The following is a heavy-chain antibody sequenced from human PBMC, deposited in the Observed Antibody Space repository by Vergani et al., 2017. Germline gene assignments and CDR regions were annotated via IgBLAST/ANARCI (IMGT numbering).Heavy chain of an antibody. Sequence: VEAGGGLVQPGGSLRLSCTASGFTFQACAFHWVRQVSGGGLEWGSGIDRNYGVKNGNSFEGRFSISRDKAKKAVFLQMNNLRHEDTALYFCVKDNDYDADGPFDLWGRGTLVTVSS. CDR1: GFTFQACA. CDR3: VKDNDYDADGPFDL. D-gene: IGHD3-16*01. J-gene: IGHJ2*01. CDR2: IDRNYGVK. V-gene: IGHV3-9*01.